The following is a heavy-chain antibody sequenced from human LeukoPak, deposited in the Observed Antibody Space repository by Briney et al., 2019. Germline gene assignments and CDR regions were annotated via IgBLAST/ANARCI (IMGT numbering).Heavy chain of an antibody. CDR1: GGTLKNYG. CDR2: IIPIFRST. CDR3: ARGPFATRRVDS. Sequence: SVKVSCKATGGTLKNYGVSWVRQAHGQGFEWMGEIIPIFRSTNYAQKFQGRVTITTDESTTTASMELSSLKSEDTAVYYCARGPFATRRVDSWGQGTLVTVSS. D-gene: IGHD1-1*01. V-gene: IGHV1-69*05. J-gene: IGHJ4*02.